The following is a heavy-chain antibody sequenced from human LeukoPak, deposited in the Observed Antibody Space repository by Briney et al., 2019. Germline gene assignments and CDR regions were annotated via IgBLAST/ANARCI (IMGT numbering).Heavy chain of an antibody. D-gene: IGHD3-10*01. J-gene: IGHJ4*02. CDR1: GGSFSGYY. CDR3: ARLGSMVRGVIIG. Sequence: SETLSLTCAVYGGSFSGYYWSWIRQPPGKGLEWIGEINHSGSTNYNPSLKSRVTISVDTSKNQFSLKLSSVTAADTAVYYCARLGSMVRGVIIGWGQGTLVTVSS. CDR2: INHSGST. V-gene: IGHV4-34*01.